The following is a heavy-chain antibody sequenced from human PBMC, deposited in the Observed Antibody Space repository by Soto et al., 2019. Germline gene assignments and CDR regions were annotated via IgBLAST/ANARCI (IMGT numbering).Heavy chain of an antibody. J-gene: IGHJ4*02. CDR3: TREPPPEYSSPINFDY. D-gene: IGHD6-6*01. V-gene: IGHV3-49*03. CDR2: IRSKAYGGTT. CDR1: GFTFGDYA. Sequence: EVQLVESGGGLVQPGRSLRLSCTASGFTFGDYAMSWFRQAPGKGLEWVGFIRSKAYGGTTEYAASVKGRFTISRDDSKSIAYLQMNSLKTEDTAVYYCTREPPPEYSSPINFDYWGQGTLVTVSS.